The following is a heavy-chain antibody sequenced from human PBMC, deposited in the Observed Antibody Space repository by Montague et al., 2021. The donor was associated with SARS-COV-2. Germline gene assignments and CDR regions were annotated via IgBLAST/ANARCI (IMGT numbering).Heavy chain of an antibody. Sequence: SETLSLTCTVSGGSISSYYWSWIRQPPGKGLEWIGYIYYSGSTNYNPSLKSRVTISVDTSKNRFSLKLSSVTAADTAVYYCARSRRITIFGVGLSNYYGMDVWGQGTTVTVSS. CDR1: GGSISSYY. V-gene: IGHV4-59*01. CDR2: IYYSGST. CDR3: ARSRRITIFGVGLSNYYGMDV. D-gene: IGHD3-3*01. J-gene: IGHJ6*02.